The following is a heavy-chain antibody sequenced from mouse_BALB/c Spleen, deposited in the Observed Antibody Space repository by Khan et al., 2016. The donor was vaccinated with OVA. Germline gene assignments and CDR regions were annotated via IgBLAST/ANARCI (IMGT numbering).Heavy chain of an antibody. V-gene: IGHV1-76*01. CDR3: AREEALYYVDY. CDR1: GYIFTSYW. CDR2: IYPGTDNT. Sequence: QVQLKESGAELVRPGASVKLSCKTSGYIFTSYWIHWLKQRSGPGLEWIARIYPGTDNTYYNEKLKDKATLTADKSSSTAYMQLSSLKSEDSAGYFCAREEALYYVDYWGQGTTLTVSS. D-gene: IGHD3-2*02. J-gene: IGHJ2*01.